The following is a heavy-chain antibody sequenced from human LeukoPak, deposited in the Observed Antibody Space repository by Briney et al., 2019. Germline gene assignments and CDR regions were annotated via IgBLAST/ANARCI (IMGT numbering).Heavy chain of an antibody. J-gene: IGHJ4*02. CDR1: GITLSNYG. Sequence: GGSLRLSCAVYGITLSNYGMSWVRQAPGKGLEWVAGMIDSGGRTNYADSVKGRFTISRDNPKNTLYLQMNSLRAEDTAVYFCAKRGVVIRVILVGFHKEAYYFDSWGQGALVTVSS. D-gene: IGHD3-22*01. CDR3: AKRGVVIRVILVGFHKEAYYFDS. CDR2: MIDSGGRT. V-gene: IGHV3-23*01.